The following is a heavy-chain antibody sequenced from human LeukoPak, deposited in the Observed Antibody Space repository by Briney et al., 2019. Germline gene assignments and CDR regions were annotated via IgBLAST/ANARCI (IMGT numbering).Heavy chain of an antibody. Sequence: GGSLRLSCAASGFTFSSYEMNWVRQAPGKGLEWDSYISSSGSTIYYADSVKGRFTISRDNAKNSLCLQMNSLRAEDTAVYYCAELGITMIGGVWGKGTTVAISS. J-gene: IGHJ6*04. V-gene: IGHV3-48*03. D-gene: IGHD3-10*02. CDR3: AELGITMIGGV. CDR1: GFTFSSYE. CDR2: ISSSGSTI.